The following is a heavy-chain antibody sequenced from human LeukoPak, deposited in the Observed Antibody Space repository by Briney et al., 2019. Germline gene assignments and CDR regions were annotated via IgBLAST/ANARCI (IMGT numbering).Heavy chain of an antibody. CDR1: GFTFSSHA. D-gene: IGHD1-26*01. CDR3: AKLIVGARSLFDF. V-gene: IGHV3-23*01. Sequence: AGGSLRLSCAASGFTFSSHAMSWVRQAPGKGLEWVSTISGSGDGTNYADSVKGRFTISRDKSKNTLYLQMSSLRADDTAMYYCAKLIVGARSLFDFRGQGILVTVSS. J-gene: IGHJ4*02. CDR2: ISGSGDGT.